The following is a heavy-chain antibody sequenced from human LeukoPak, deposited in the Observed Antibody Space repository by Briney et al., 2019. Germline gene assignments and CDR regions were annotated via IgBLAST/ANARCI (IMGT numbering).Heavy chain of an antibody. D-gene: IGHD3-3*01. J-gene: IGHJ3*02. CDR2: ISGSGGST. CDR1: GFTFSSYA. CDR3: ARNTYYDFWSGDAFDI. Sequence: GGSLRLSCAASGFTFSSYAMSWVRQAPGKGLEWVSAISGSGGSTYYADSVKGRFTISRDNSKNTLYLQMNSLRAEDTAVYYCARNTYYDFWSGDAFDIWGQRTMVTVSS. V-gene: IGHV3-23*01.